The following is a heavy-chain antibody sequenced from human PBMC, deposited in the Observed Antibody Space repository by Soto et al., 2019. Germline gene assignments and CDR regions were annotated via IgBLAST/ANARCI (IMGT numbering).Heavy chain of an antibody. D-gene: IGHD3-3*01. J-gene: IGHJ6*02. CDR1: GGSLSRFY. Sequence: SESLSLTCTVSGGSLSRFYWNWIRQPPGKGLEWIGYISYTGSTDYNPSLKSRVTISVDTSKSQFSLKLSSVTAADTAVYYCARDRELWSGYYYGMDVWGQGTTVTVSS. CDR2: ISYTGST. V-gene: IGHV4-59*01. CDR3: ARDRELWSGYYYGMDV.